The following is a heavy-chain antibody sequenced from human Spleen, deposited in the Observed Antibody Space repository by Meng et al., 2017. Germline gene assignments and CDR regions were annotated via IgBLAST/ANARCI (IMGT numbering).Heavy chain of an antibody. Sequence: GGSLRLSCAASGFTFSSYGMHWVRQAPGKGLEWVAVIWYDGSNKYYADSVKGRFTISRDNSKNTLYLQMNSLRAEDTAVYYCARESYYDSSGYMFDPWGQGTLVTVSS. CDR2: IWYDGSNK. CDR1: GFTFSSYG. D-gene: IGHD3-22*01. J-gene: IGHJ5*02. CDR3: ARESYYDSSGYMFDP. V-gene: IGHV3-33*01.